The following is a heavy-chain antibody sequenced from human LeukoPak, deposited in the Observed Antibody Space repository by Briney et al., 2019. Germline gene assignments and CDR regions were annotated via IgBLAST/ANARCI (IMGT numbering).Heavy chain of an antibody. J-gene: IGHJ4*02. D-gene: IGHD6-19*01. V-gene: IGHV1-8*01. CDR3: ARGKKQWLVLSYFGY. Sequence: ASVKVSCKASGYTFTSYDINWVRQAAGQGLEWMGWMNPNSGNTGYAQKFQGRVTMTRNTSISTAYMELSSLRSEDTAVYYCARGKKQWLVLSYFGYWGQGTLVTVSS. CDR1: GYTFTSYD. CDR2: MNPNSGNT.